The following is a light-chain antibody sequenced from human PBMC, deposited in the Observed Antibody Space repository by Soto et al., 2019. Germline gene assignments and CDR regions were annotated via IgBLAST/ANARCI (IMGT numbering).Light chain of an antibody. CDR1: QTVSSH. V-gene: IGKV3D-15*01. J-gene: IGKJ1*01. CDR3: QHDDICPWT. CDR2: GVF. Sequence: EVVMTQSPVTLSVSLGQRATLSCRASQTVSSHIAWYQQKPGQAPGLLISGVFVRATGSPGRFSGSGSVTEFKLTISSLQSEDFATYYCQHDDICPWTFGQGTKVEMK.